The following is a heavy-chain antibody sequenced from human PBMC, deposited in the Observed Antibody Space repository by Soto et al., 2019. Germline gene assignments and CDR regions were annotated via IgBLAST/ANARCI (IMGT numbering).Heavy chain of an antibody. D-gene: IGHD4-4*01. CDR1: GFTFSSYG. Sequence: QVQLVESGGGVVQPGRSLRLSCAASGFTFSSYGMHWVRQAPGKGLEWVAVIWYDGSNKYYADSVKGRFTISRDNSKNTLYLQMNSLRAEDTAVYYCARDYSNYHIFDYWGQGTLVTVSS. V-gene: IGHV3-33*01. CDR2: IWYDGSNK. J-gene: IGHJ4*02. CDR3: ARDYSNYHIFDY.